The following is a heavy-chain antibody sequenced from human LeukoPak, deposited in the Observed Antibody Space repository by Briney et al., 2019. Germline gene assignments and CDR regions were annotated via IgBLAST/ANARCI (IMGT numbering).Heavy chain of an antibody. V-gene: IGHV3-33*01. Sequence: QPGGSLRLSCAASGFIFSHYGMHLVRQAPGKGLEWVAVIWSDGSNRFYAGSVKGRFTISRDNSQNTVFLQMNSLRVEDTAMYYCARDAQRGFDYSNSLEYWGHGTLVTVSS. CDR3: ARDAQRGFDYSNSLEY. J-gene: IGHJ4*01. D-gene: IGHD4-11*01. CDR1: GFIFSHYG. CDR2: IWSDGSNR.